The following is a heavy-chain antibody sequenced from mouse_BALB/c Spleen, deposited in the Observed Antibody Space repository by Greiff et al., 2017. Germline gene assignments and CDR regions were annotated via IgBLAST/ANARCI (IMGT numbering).Heavy chain of an antibody. CDR1: GFNIKDYY. Sequence: EVQLQQSGAELVRPGALVKLSCKASGFNIKDYYMHWVKQRPEQGLEWIGWIDPENGNTIYDPKFQGKASITADTSSNTAYLQLSSLTSEDTAVYYCAMYGNYFDYWGQGTTRTVSS. CDR3: AMYGNYFDY. J-gene: IGHJ2*01. V-gene: IGHV14-1*02. D-gene: IGHD2-10*02. CDR2: IDPENGNT.